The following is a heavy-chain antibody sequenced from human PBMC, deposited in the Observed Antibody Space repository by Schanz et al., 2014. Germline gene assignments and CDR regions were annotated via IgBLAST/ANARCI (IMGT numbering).Heavy chain of an antibody. Sequence: QVQLVQSGGEVKTPGATVKVSCETSGYTFTNYGVSWVRQAPGQGLEWVAWISPYNGNTAYAQNLKGRVRMTTDTSTATAYMELRSLTSDDTAVYYCARDRVYRFLKGENRFYFDYWGQGTLVIVSS. CDR3: ARDRVYRFLKGENRFYFDY. J-gene: IGHJ4*02. CDR2: ISPYNGNT. CDR1: GYTFTNYG. D-gene: IGHD3-3*01. V-gene: IGHV1-18*01.